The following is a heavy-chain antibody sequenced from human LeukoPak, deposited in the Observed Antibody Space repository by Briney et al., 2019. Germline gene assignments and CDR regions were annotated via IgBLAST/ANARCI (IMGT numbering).Heavy chain of an antibody. CDR1: GGSLSSYY. J-gene: IGHJ4*02. CDR3: ARGREIVATTDFDY. CDR2: IYFSGGT. V-gene: IGHV4-59*01. D-gene: IGHD5-12*01. Sequence: SETLSLTCTVSGGSLSSYYWSWIRQPLGKGLEWIGYIYFSGGTNYNPSLKSRVTISVDTSKNQFSLKLSSVTAADTAVYYCARGREIVATTDFDYGGQGTLVTVSS.